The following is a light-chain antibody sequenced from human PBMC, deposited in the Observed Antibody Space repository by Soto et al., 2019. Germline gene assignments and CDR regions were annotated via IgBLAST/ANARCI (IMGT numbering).Light chain of an antibody. Sequence: EIVLTQSPGTLSLSPGERATLSCRASQSVSSSYLAWYQQKPGQAPRPLIYGASTRATGIPDRFRGSGSGTEFTLTISSLQSEDFAVYYCQQYDSWPLTFGGGTKVDIK. J-gene: IGKJ4*01. CDR1: QSVSSSY. V-gene: IGKV3-20*01. CDR3: QQYDSWPLT. CDR2: GAS.